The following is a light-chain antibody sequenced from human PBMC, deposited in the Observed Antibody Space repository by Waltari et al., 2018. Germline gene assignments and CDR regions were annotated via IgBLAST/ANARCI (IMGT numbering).Light chain of an antibody. CDR3: QQYNSYSRT. J-gene: IGKJ1*01. CDR2: DAY. V-gene: IGKV1-5*01. Sequence: DIQMTQSPSTLSASVGDRVTITCRASQSISSWVAWYQQKPGKAPKPLIYDAYSLESGVPSRFSGSGSGTEFTLTISSLQPDDFATYYCQQYNSYSRTFGQGTKVEIK. CDR1: QSISSW.